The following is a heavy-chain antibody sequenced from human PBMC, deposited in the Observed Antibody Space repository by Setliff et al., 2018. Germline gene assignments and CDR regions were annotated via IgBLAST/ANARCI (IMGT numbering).Heavy chain of an antibody. Sequence: ASVKVSCKASGYTFKTYGFTWVRQAPGQGLEWMGWISPYNGNTNSAQKFQGRVTMTTDTSTSTAYMELKSLRYDDTAVYYCALEEYTSRWTKRFDPWGQGTLVTVSS. CDR3: ALEEYTSRWTKRFDP. CDR1: GYTFKTYG. V-gene: IGHV1-18*01. J-gene: IGHJ5*02. CDR2: ISPYNGNT. D-gene: IGHD6-13*01.